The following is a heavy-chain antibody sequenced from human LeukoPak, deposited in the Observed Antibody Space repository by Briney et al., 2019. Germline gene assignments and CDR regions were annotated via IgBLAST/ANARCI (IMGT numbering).Heavy chain of an antibody. CDR3: AKDYSDSSGYFRVPHVFDF. V-gene: IGHV3-48*03. CDR1: GFTFSSYE. J-gene: IGHJ4*02. Sequence: PGRSLRLSCAASGFTFSSYEMNWVRQAPGKGLEWVSYISSSGSTINYADSVKGRFTISRDNAKNSLYLQMNSLRAEDTAVYYCAKDYSDSSGYFRVPHVFDFWGQGTLVTVSS. CDR2: ISSSGSTI. D-gene: IGHD3-22*01.